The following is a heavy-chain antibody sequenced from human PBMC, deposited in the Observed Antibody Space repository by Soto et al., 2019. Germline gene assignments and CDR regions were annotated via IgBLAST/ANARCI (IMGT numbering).Heavy chain of an antibody. J-gene: IGHJ4*02. V-gene: IGHV4-59*01. CDR3: ARVGYPAGTFDY. CDR2: IYYSGST. D-gene: IGHD5-18*01. CDR1: GGSISSYY. Sequence: TVSGGSISSYYWSWIRQPPGKGLEWIGYIYYSGSTNYNPSLKSRVTISVDTSKNQFSLKLSSVTAADTAVYYCARVGYPAGTFDYWGQGTLVTVSS.